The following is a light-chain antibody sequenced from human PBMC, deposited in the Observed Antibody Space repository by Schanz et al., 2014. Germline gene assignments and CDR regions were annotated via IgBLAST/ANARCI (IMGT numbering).Light chain of an antibody. V-gene: IGKV3-15*01. CDR3: QQYHNRYT. CDR2: GAS. Sequence: EIVMTQSPATLSVSPGERATLSCRASQSVSSNLAWYQQKPGQAPRLLIYGASTRATGIPARFSGSGSGTEFTLTISSLQAEDFAVYYCQQYHNRYTFGQGTKLDIK. J-gene: IGKJ2*01. CDR1: QSVSSN.